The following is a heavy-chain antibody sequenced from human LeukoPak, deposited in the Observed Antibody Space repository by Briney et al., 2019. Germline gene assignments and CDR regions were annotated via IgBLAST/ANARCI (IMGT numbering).Heavy chain of an antibody. CDR1: GFTVISNF. Sequence: PGGSLRLSCEVSGFTVISNFMSWVRQAPGKGLEWVSVIYSDGSTFYADSVKGRFTISRDNSKNTLYLQMNSLRVEDTAVYYCARDLRSYSSNWYYFDYWGQGTLVTVSS. CDR2: IYSDGST. J-gene: IGHJ4*02. CDR3: ARDLRSYSSNWYYFDY. D-gene: IGHD6-13*01. V-gene: IGHV3-66*01.